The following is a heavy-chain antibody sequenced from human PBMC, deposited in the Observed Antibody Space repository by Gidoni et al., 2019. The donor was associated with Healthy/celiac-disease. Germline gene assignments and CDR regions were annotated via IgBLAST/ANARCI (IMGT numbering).Heavy chain of an antibody. D-gene: IGHD3-3*01. CDR1: GYTFTSYD. Sequence: QVQLVQSGAEVKKPGAAVKVSCKAYGYTFTSYDINWVRQATGQGLEWMGWMNPKSGNTGFAQKFQGRITMTMNTSISTAYMQLSSLRSEDTAVYYCASVHYDFWSGYHGPDYWGQGTLVTVSS. CDR2: MNPKSGNT. J-gene: IGHJ4*02. V-gene: IGHV1-8*01. CDR3: ASVHYDFWSGYHGPDY.